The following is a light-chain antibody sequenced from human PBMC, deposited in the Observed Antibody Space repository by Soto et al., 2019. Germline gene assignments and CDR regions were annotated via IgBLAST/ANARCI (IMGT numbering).Light chain of an antibody. CDR3: TSYAGNNIWV. CDR1: SSDVGVYNY. Sequence: QSALTQPPSASGSPGQSVTISCTGTSSDVGVYNYVSWYQHHPGKAPKLMIYEVSKRPSGVPDRFSGSKSGNTASLTVSGLQAEDEADYYCTSYAGNNIWVFGGGTQLTVL. J-gene: IGLJ3*02. CDR2: EVS. V-gene: IGLV2-8*01.